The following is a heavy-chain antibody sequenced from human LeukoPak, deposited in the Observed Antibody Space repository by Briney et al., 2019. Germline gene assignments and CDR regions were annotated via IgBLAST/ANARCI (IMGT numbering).Heavy chain of an antibody. J-gene: IGHJ5*02. Sequence: PGGSLRLSCAASGFTFSSYSMNWVRQAPGKGLEWVSYISSASNTIYNADSVKGRFTISRDNAKNSLYLQMNSLRAEDTAMYYCARDGWFGDYNWFDPWGQGTLVTVSS. V-gene: IGHV3-48*01. D-gene: IGHD3-10*01. CDR3: ARDGWFGDYNWFDP. CDR1: GFTFSSYS. CDR2: ISSASNTI.